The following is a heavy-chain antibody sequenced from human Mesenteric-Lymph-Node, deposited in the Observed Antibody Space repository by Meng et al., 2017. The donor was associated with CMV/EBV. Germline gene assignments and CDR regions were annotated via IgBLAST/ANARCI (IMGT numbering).Heavy chain of an antibody. J-gene: IGHJ4*02. CDR1: GFTFSSYA. CDR2: ISYDGSNK. V-gene: IGHV3-30-3*01. CDR3: ARDPTGTNFDY. Sequence: GESLKISCAASGFTFSSYAMHWVRQAPGKGLEWVAVISYDGSNKYYADSVKGRFTISRDNSKNTLYLQMNSLRAEDTAVYYCARDPTGTNFDYWGQGTLVTVSS. D-gene: IGHD1-1*01.